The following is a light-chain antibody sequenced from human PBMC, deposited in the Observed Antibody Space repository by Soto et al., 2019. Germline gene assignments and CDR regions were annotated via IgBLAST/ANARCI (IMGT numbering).Light chain of an antibody. J-gene: IGLJ1*01. CDR2: EVS. Sequence: QSALTQPASVSGSPGQSITISCTGTSSDDGSYNLVSWYQQHPGKAPKLMIYEVSKRPSGLSNRFSASKSGNTASLTVSGLQAEDEADYYCCSYARSSTYVFGTGTKLTVL. V-gene: IGLV2-23*02. CDR1: SSDDGSYNL. CDR3: CSYARSSTYV.